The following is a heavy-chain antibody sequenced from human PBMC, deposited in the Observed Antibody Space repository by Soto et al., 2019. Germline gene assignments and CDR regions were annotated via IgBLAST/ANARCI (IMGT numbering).Heavy chain of an antibody. D-gene: IGHD3-16*01. V-gene: IGHV4-34*01. CDR2: INHSGST. CDR1: GGSFNGYY. J-gene: IGHJ5*02. Sequence: SETLSLTCAVYGGSFNGYYWSWIRPPPGKGLEWIGEINHSGSTNYNPSLKSRVTISVDTSKNQFSLKLSSVTAADTAVYYCARARTSRRWFDPWGQGTLVTVSS. CDR3: ARARTSRRWFDP.